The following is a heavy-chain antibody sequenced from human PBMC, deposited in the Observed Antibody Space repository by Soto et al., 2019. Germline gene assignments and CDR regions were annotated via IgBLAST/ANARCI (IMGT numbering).Heavy chain of an antibody. CDR1: GYSFTSYW. V-gene: IGHV5-51*01. Sequence: GESLKISCKGSGYSFTSYWIGWVRQMPGKGLEWMGIIYPGDSDTRYSPSFQGQVTISADKSISTAYLQWSSLKASDTAMYYCARLPFPGYSSSWYWFDPWGQGTLVTVSS. CDR3: ARLPFPGYSSSWYWFDP. J-gene: IGHJ5*02. CDR2: IYPGDSDT. D-gene: IGHD6-13*01.